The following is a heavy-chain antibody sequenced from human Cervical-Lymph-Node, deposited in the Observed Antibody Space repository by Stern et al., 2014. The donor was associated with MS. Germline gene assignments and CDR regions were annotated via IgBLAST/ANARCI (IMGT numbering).Heavy chain of an antibody. J-gene: IGHJ4*02. D-gene: IGHD5-24*01. CDR1: GGSISIAEYY. CDR3: SRDADGYSLVFGY. CDR2: IHNSGTT. V-gene: IGHV4-30-4*01. Sequence: QLQLQESGPGLVKPSQTLSLTCAVTGGSISIAEYYWSWIRQSPGKGLEWIGYIHNSGTTYYNPPLKSRVTISVDTSKNQFSLKLRSVTAADTAVYYCSRDADGYSLVFGYWGRGTLVTVSS.